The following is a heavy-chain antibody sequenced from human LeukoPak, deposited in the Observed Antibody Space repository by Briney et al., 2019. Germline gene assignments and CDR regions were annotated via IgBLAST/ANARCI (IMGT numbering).Heavy chain of an antibody. CDR1: GGPISDYY. D-gene: IGHD4-17*01. CDR3: ARDLYGDYGVFDY. CDR2: VHTSGSA. Sequence: SETLSLTCTVSGGPISDYYWSWIRQPAGKGLEWIGRVHTSGSANYNPSLKSRVTMSVDTSKNQFSLRLSTVTAADTAVYYCARDLYGDYGVFDYWGQGTLVTVSS. J-gene: IGHJ4*02. V-gene: IGHV4-4*07.